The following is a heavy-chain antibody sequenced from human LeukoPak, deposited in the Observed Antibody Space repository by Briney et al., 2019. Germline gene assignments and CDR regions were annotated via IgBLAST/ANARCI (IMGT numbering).Heavy chain of an antibody. Sequence: SETLSLTCTVSGGSISSSRYYWGWIRQPPGKGLEWIGRIYYNVSTYCNPSLKNRVTISVDTSKNQFSLKLSSVTAADTAVYYCATDDFWSGYYAHYWGQGTLVTVSS. CDR1: GGSISSSRYY. CDR3: ATDDFWSGYYAHY. CDR2: IYYNVST. V-gene: IGHV4-39*01. D-gene: IGHD3-3*01. J-gene: IGHJ4*02.